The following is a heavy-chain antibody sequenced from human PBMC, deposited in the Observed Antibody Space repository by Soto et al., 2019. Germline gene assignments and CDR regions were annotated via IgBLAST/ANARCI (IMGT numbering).Heavy chain of an antibody. V-gene: IGHV5-10-1*01. J-gene: IGHJ6*02. D-gene: IGHD4-4*01. CDR2: IDSSDSYT. Sequence: GESLKISCKGSGYSFTSYWISWVRQMPGKGLEWMGRIDSSDSYTNYSPSFQGHVTISADKSISTAYLQWSSLKASDTAMYYCARLVTTEDYYYYYGMDVWGQGTTVTVSS. CDR1: GYSFTSYW. CDR3: ARLVTTEDYYYYYGMDV.